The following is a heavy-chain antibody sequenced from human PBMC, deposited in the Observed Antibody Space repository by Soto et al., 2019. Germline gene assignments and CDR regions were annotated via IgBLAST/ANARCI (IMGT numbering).Heavy chain of an antibody. J-gene: IGHJ4*02. CDR2: ISGSGGST. CDR3: AKDPYDILTGYPNY. Sequence: EVQLLESGGGLVQPGGSLRLSCAASGFTFSSYAMSWVRQAPGKGLEWVSAISGSGGSTYYPDSVKGRFTISRDNSKNTLYLQMNSLRAEDTAVYYCAKDPYDILTGYPNYWGQGTLVTVSS. D-gene: IGHD3-9*01. V-gene: IGHV3-23*01. CDR1: GFTFSSYA.